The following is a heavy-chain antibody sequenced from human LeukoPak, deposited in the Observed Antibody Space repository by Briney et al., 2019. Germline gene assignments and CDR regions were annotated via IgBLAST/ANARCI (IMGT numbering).Heavy chain of an antibody. J-gene: IGHJ4*02. CDR1: GGSISSYY. CDR2: MYYSGST. V-gene: IGHV4-59*01. CDR3: ARVGGGRYDFWSALQEYYFDY. D-gene: IGHD3-3*01. Sequence: SETLSLTFTVSGGSISSYYWSWIRQPPGKGLEWIGYMYYSGSTNYNPSLKSRVTISVDTSKNQFSLKLSSVTAADTAVYYCARVGGGRYDFWSALQEYYFDYWGQGTLVTVSS.